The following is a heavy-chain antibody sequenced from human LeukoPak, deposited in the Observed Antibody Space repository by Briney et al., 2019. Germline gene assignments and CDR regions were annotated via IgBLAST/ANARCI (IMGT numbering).Heavy chain of an antibody. D-gene: IGHD3-10*01. CDR2: INPNSGGT. J-gene: IGHJ4*02. V-gene: IGHV1-2*02. CDR1: GYTFTGYY. Sequence: ASVKVSCKASGYTFTGYYMHWVRQAPGQGLEWMGWINPNSGGTDYAQKFQGRVTMTRDTSISTAYMELSRLRSDDTAVYYCGMDPDYYGSGSYQFDYWGQGTLVTVSS. CDR3: GMDPDYYGSGSYQFDY.